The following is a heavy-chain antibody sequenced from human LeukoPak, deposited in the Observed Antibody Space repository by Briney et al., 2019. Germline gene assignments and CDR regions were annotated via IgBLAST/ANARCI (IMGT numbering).Heavy chain of an antibody. CDR3: ARLWFGE. Sequence: SETLSLTCTVSGGSISSSSYYWGWIRQPPGKGLEWIGSIYYSGSTYYNPSLKSRVTISVDTSKNQFSLKRSSVTAANTAVYYCARLWFGEWSQGTLVTVSS. D-gene: IGHD3-10*01. CDR1: GGSISSSSYY. V-gene: IGHV4-39*07. J-gene: IGHJ4*02. CDR2: IYYSGST.